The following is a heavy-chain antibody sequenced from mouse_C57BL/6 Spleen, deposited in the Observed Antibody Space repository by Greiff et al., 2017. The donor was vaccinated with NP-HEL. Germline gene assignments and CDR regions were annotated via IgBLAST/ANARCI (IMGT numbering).Heavy chain of an antibody. CDR1: GYTFTSYW. D-gene: IGHD1-1*02. Sequence: QVQLKQPGAELVMPGASVKLSCKASGYTFTSYWMHWVKQRPGQGLEWIGEIDPSDSYTNYNQKFKGKSTLTVDKSSSTAYMQLSSLTSEDSAVYYCARGGYGGVFDYWGQGTTLTVSS. CDR3: ARGGYGGVFDY. J-gene: IGHJ2*01. V-gene: IGHV1-69*01. CDR2: IDPSDSYT.